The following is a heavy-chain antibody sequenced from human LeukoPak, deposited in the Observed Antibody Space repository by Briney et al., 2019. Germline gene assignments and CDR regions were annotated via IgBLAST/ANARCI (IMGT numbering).Heavy chain of an antibody. Sequence: ASVKVSCKASGSTFTNYAMHWVRQAPGQRLEWMGWSNDGNGDTRYSQEFQGRVTITRDTSAGTVYMELSSLRSEDMAIYYCARGYQGAFDYWGQGTLVTVSS. V-gene: IGHV1-3*02. J-gene: IGHJ4*02. CDR2: SNDGNGDT. CDR1: GSTFTNYA. CDR3: ARGYQGAFDY. D-gene: IGHD1-14*01.